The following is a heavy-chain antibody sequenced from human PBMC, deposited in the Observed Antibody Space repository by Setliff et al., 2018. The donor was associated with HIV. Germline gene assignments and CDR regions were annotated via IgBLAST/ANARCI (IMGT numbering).Heavy chain of an antibody. CDR3: AKVTYYYDSSGPDPLDAFDI. CDR1: GFTFSSYS. V-gene: IGHV3-21*01. Sequence: GGSLRLSCEASGFTFSSYSMNWVRQAPGKGLEWVSSISSSSSYIYYADSVKGRFTISRDNAKNSLYLQMNSLRAEDTAVYYCAKVTYYYDSSGPDPLDAFDIWGQGTMVTVSS. CDR2: ISSSSSYI. J-gene: IGHJ3*02. D-gene: IGHD3-22*01.